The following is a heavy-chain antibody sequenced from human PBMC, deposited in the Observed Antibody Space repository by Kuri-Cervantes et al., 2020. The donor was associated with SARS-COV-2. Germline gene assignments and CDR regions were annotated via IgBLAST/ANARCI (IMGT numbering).Heavy chain of an antibody. CDR3: ARDLICSTCDTPDYYGMDV. D-gene: IGHD2-15*01. CDR2: IYSGGST. J-gene: IGHJ6*02. V-gene: IGHV3-66*01. Sequence: GESLKISCAASGFPVASNYINWVRQAPEKGLEWVSSIYSGGSTHYAESLKGRFTISRDTSKNTVYLQMNSLRDEDTGVYYCARDLICSTCDTPDYYGMDVWGQGTTVTVSS. CDR1: GFPVASNY.